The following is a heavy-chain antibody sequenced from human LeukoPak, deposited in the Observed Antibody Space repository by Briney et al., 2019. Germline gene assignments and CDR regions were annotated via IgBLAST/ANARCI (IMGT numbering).Heavy chain of an antibody. V-gene: IGHV3-30*04. CDR1: GFTFSSYA. Sequence: GRSLRLSCAASGFTFSSYAMHWIRQAPGKGLEWVAVISYDGSNKYYADSVKGRFTISRDNSKNTLYLQMNSLRAEDTAVYYCARDSWIGKGIDYWGQGTLVTVSS. J-gene: IGHJ4*02. CDR2: ISYDGSNK. CDR3: ARDSWIGKGIDY. D-gene: IGHD6-13*01.